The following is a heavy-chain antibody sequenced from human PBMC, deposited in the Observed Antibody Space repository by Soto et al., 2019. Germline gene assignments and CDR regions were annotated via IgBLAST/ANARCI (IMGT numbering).Heavy chain of an antibody. J-gene: IGHJ3*02. CDR1: GGSISSGGYY. CDR2: IYYSGST. CDR3: ARDLPPYYDFWSGYYRMGAFDI. D-gene: IGHD3-3*01. Sequence: PSETLSLTCTVSGGSISSGGYYWSWIRQHPGKGLEWIGYIYYSGSTYYNPSLKSRVTISVDTSKNQFSLKLSSVTAADTAVYYCARDLPPYYDFWSGYYRMGAFDIWGQGTMVTVSS. V-gene: IGHV4-31*03.